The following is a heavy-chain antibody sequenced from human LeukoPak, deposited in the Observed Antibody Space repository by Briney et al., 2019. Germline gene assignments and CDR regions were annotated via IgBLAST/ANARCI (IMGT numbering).Heavy chain of an antibody. J-gene: IGHJ6*02. CDR2: ISSSGSTI. V-gene: IGHV3-11*01. Sequence: GGSLRLSCAASGFTFSDYYMSWIHQAPGKGLEWVSYISSSGSTIYYADSVKGRFTISRDNAKNSLYLQMNSLRAEDTAVYYCARDSHFGYYGSGSYYDYYYGMDVWGQGTTVTVSS. D-gene: IGHD3-10*01. CDR3: ARDSHFGYYGSGSYYDYYYGMDV. CDR1: GFTFSDYY.